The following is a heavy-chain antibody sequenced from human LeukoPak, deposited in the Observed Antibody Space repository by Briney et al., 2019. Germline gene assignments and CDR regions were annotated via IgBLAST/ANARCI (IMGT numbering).Heavy chain of an antibody. D-gene: IGHD2-15*01. CDR2: ISGSGGST. CDR1: GFTFSSYA. V-gene: IGHV3-23*01. Sequence: GGSLRLSCAASGFTFSSYAMSWVRQAPGKGLEWVSAISGSGGSTYYADSVKGRFTISRDNAKNTLYVQMNSLRAEDTAVYYCAGSLFSNWYFDLWGRGTLVTVSS. CDR3: AGSLFSNWYFDL. J-gene: IGHJ2*01.